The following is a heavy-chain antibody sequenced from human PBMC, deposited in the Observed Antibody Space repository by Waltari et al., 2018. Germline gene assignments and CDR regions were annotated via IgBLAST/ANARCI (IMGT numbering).Heavy chain of an antibody. V-gene: IGHV3-23*03. CDR2: IYSGGST. J-gene: IGHJ4*02. Sequence: EVQLLESGGGLVQPGGSLRLSCAASGFTFSSYAMSWVRQAPGKGLEWVSVIYSGGSTYYADSVKGRFTISRDNSKNTLYLQMNSLRAEDTAVYYCASGGHCSGGSCSLDYWGQGTLVTVSS. CDR3: ASGGHCSGGSCSLDY. CDR1: GFTFSSYA. D-gene: IGHD2-15*01.